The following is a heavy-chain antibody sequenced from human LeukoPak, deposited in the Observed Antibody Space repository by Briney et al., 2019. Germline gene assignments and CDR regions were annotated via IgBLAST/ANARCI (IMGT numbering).Heavy chain of an antibody. J-gene: IGHJ4*02. D-gene: IGHD6-6*01. V-gene: IGHV3-53*01. CDR1: GFTVSNNY. CDR2: IYSGGST. CDR3: ASLSLGHY. Sequence: GGSLRLSCAASGFTVSNNYMSWVRQAPGKGLEWVSVIYSGGSTYYADSVKGRFTISRDTPKNTLSLQMNSLRAEDTAVYYCASLSLGHYWGQGTLVTVSS.